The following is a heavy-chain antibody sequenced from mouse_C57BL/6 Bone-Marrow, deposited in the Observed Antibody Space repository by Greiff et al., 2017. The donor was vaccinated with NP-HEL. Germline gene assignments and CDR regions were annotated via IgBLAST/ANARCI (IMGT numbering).Heavy chain of an antibody. J-gene: IGHJ3*01. D-gene: IGHD4-1*02. CDR2: INPSTGGT. V-gene: IGHV1-42*01. CDR3: ARSGSNWDWFAY. CDR1: GYSFTGYY. Sequence: VQLQQSGPELVKPGASVKISCKASGYSFTGYYMNWVKQSPEKSLEWIGEINPSTGGTTYNQKFKAQATLTVDKSSSTAYMQLKSLTSEDSAVYYCARSGSNWDWFAYWGQGTLVTVSA.